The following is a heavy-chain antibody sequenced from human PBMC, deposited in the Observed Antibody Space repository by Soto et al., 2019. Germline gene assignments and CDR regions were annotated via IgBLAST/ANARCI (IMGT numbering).Heavy chain of an antibody. CDR1: GFTFSSYG. Sequence: GGSLRLSCAASGFTFSSYGMHWVRQAPGKGLEWVAVIWYDGSNKYYADSVKGRFTISRDNSKNTLYLQMNSLRAEDTAVYYCAREYYDYIWGSPSPMDVWGKGTTVTVSS. CDR2: IWYDGSNK. D-gene: IGHD3-16*01. CDR3: AREYYDYIWGSPSPMDV. V-gene: IGHV3-33*01. J-gene: IGHJ6*03.